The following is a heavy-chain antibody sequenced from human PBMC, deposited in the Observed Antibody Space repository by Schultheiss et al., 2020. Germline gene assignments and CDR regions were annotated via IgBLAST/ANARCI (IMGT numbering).Heavy chain of an antibody. CDR1: GSTFTSYY. CDR2: INPSGGST. V-gene: IGHV1-46*01. J-gene: IGHJ6*02. Sequence: ASVKVSCKASGSTFTSYYMHWVRQAPGQGLEWMGIINPSGGSTSYAQKFQGRVTMTRDTSTSTAYMELRSLRSDDTAVYYCARERRYFDWYRDYYYYYGMDVWGQGTTVTLSS. D-gene: IGHD3-9*01. CDR3: ARERRYFDWYRDYYYYYGMDV.